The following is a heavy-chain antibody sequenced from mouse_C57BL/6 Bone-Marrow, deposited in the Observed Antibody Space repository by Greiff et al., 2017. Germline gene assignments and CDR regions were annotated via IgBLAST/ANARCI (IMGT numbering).Heavy chain of an antibody. CDR3: TTNYSNWDAMDY. Sequence: VHVKQSGAELVRPGASVKLSCTASGFNIKDDYMHWVKQRPEQGLEWIGWLDPENGDTEYASRFQGKATITADTSSNTAYLQLSSLTSEDTAVYDCTTNYSNWDAMDYWGQGTSVTVSS. CDR1: GFNIKDDY. CDR2: LDPENGDT. V-gene: IGHV14-4*01. D-gene: IGHD2-5*01. J-gene: IGHJ4*01.